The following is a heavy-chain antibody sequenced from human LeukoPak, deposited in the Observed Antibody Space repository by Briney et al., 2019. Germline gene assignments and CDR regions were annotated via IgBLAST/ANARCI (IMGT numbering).Heavy chain of an antibody. V-gene: IGHV3-74*01. J-gene: IGHJ4*02. CDR3: ARDQHGDYVFDY. Sequence: PGGSLRLSCAASGFTFSSYWMHWVRQAPGKGLVRVSRINSDGSSTSYADSVKGRFTISRDNAKNTLYLQMNSLRAEDTAVYYCARDQHGDYVFDYWGQGTLVTVSS. CDR1: GFTFSSYW. D-gene: IGHD4-17*01. CDR2: INSDGSST.